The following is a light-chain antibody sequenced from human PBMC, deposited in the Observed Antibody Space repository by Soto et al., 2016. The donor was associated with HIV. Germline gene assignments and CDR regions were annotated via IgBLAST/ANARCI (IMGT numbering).Light chain of an antibody. CDR3: MQGKYWRT. CDR1: QSLLHSNGYNY. Sequence: DIVMTQSPLSLPVTPGEPASISCRSSQSLLHSNGYNYLDWYLQKPGQSPQVLIYLGSNRASGVPDRFSGSGSGTDFTLRISRVEAEDVGVYYCMQGKYWRTFGQGTKEDIK. CDR2: LGS. V-gene: IGKV2-28*01. J-gene: IGKJ1*01.